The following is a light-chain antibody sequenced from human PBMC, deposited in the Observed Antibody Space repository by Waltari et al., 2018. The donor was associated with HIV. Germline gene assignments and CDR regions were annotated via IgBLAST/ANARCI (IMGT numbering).Light chain of an antibody. CDR3: QQYYSTPLT. J-gene: IGKJ4*01. CDR1: HSVLFSSNNKNY. V-gene: IGKV4-1*01. CDR2: WAS. Sequence: DIVMTQSPDSLAVSLGERATINCKYRHSVLFSSNNKNYLAWYQQKLGQPPRLLLYWASTRESAVPDRFSGSGSGADFTLTISSLQAEDVAVYYCQQYYSTPLTFGGGTKVEIK.